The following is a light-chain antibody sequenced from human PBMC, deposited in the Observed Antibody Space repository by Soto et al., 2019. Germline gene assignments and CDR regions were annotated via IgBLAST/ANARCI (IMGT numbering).Light chain of an antibody. CDR2: VAS. J-gene: IGKJ1*01. Sequence: EIVLTQSPDTLSLSPGERATLSCRASQSVSSSNLAWYQHKPGQAPRLLIYVASRRATGIPDRFSGSGSGTEFTLTITRLEPEDFALYYCQQHGSGPWTFGQGTKVEIK. CDR1: QSVSSSN. CDR3: QQHGSGPWT. V-gene: IGKV3-20*01.